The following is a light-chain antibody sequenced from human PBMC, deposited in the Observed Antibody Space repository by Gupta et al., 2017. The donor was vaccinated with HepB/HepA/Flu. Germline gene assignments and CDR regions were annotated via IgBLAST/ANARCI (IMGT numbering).Light chain of an antibody. CDR3: QQRGNWAPGLT. J-gene: IGKJ4*01. CDR1: QSVSSY. CDR2: DAS. V-gene: IGKV3-11*01. Sequence: EIVLTRSPATLSLSPGERATLSCRASQSVSSYLAWYPQKPGQAPRLLIYDASNRATGIPARFPAREARTAFTLTISSREPVVIKVYYRQQRGNWAPGLTFGGGTKVEIK.